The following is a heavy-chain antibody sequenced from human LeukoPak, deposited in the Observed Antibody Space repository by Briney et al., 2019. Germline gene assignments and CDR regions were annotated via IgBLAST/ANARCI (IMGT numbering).Heavy chain of an antibody. CDR3: AAFSYGSGINYYYYYMDV. D-gene: IGHD3-10*01. CDR1: GFTFTSSA. CDR2: IVVGSGNT. Sequence: GASVKVSCKASGFTFTSSAMQWVRQARGQRLEWIGWIVVGSGNTNYAQKFQERVTITRDMSTSTAYMELSSLRSEDTAVYYCAAFSYGSGINYYYYYMDVWGKGTTVTISS. J-gene: IGHJ6*03. V-gene: IGHV1-58*02.